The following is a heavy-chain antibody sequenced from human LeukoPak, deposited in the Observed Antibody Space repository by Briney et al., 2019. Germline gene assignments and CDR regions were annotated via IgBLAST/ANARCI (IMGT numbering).Heavy chain of an antibody. J-gene: IGHJ5*02. CDR1: GYTFTSYD. CDR3: ARGHYDFWSGYYTGNWFDP. CDR2: MNPNSGNT. D-gene: IGHD3-3*01. Sequence: ASVKVSCKASGYTFTSYDINWVRQATGQGLEWMGWMNPNSGNTGYAQKFQGRVTITRNTSISTAYMELSSLRSEDTAVYYCARGHYDFWSGYYTGNWFDPWGQGTLVTVSS. V-gene: IGHV1-8*03.